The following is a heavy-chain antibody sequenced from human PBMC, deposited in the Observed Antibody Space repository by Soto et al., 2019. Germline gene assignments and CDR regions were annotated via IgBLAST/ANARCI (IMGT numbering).Heavy chain of an antibody. Sequence: TSGFTFSIYSMNWVRQAPGKGLEWVSSISSRSSYIYYADSVKGRFTISRDNAKNSLYMQMNSLRAEDTAVYYCARGDVGDYYGMDVWGQGTTVTVSS. CDR1: GFTFSIYS. D-gene: IGHD3-16*01. CDR3: ARGDVGDYYGMDV. CDR2: ISSRSSYI. V-gene: IGHV3-21*01. J-gene: IGHJ6*02.